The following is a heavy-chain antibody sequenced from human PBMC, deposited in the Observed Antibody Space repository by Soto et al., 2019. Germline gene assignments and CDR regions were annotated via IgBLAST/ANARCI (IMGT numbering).Heavy chain of an antibody. Sequence: SETLSLTCTVSGGSISSGGYYWSWIRQHPGKGLEWIGYIYYSGSTYYNPSLKSRVTISVDTSKNQFSLKLSSVTAADTAVYYCARGPYVKPYGMDVWGQGTTVTVSS. CDR3: ARGPYVKPYGMDV. CDR1: GGSISSGGYY. V-gene: IGHV4-31*03. J-gene: IGHJ6*02. D-gene: IGHD3-10*02. CDR2: IYYSGST.